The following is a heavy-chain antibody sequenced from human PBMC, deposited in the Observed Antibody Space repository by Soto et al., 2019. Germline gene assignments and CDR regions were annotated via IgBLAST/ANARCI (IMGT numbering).Heavy chain of an antibody. V-gene: IGHV3-9*01. J-gene: IGHJ3*02. Sequence: GGSLRLSCAASGFTFDDYAMHWVRQAPGKGLEWVSGISWNSGSIGYADSVKGRFTISRDNAKNSLYLQMNSLRAEDTALYYCAKDQSPGIMITFGGVTNAFDIWGQGTMVTVSS. CDR3: AKDQSPGIMITFGGVTNAFDI. CDR2: ISWNSGSI. CDR1: GFTFDDYA. D-gene: IGHD3-16*01.